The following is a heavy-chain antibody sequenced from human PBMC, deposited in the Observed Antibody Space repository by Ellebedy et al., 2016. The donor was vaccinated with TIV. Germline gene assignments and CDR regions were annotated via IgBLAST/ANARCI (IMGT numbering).Heavy chain of an antibody. Sequence: LRLSXAVSGDSISSGGYSWSWIRQPPGKGLEWIGYIYHSGKTYYNPSLKSRVTISVDRPKNQFSVRLNSVTAADTAVYYCARVRNCYDSSGYYWPYNWFDPWGQGTLVTVSS. J-gene: IGHJ5*02. CDR1: GDSISSGGYS. CDR2: IYHSGKT. V-gene: IGHV4-30-2*01. CDR3: ARVRNCYDSSGYYWPYNWFDP. D-gene: IGHD3-22*01.